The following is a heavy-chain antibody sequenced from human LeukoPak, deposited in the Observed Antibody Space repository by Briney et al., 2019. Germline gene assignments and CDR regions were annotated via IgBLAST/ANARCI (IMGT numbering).Heavy chain of an antibody. CDR2: IYYSGST. CDR1: GGSISSYY. D-gene: IGHD3-10*01. CDR3: ASGMVLFDY. V-gene: IGHV4-59*12. J-gene: IGHJ4*02. Sequence: PSETLSLTCTVSGGSISSYYWSWIRQPPGKGLEWIGYIYYSGSTNYNPSLKSRVTISVDTSKNQFSLKLSSVTAADTAVYYCASGMVLFDYWGQGTLVTVSS.